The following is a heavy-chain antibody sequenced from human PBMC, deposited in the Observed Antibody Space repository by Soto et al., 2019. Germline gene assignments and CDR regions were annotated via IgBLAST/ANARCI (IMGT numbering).Heavy chain of an antibody. CDR1: GGSISRSIYY. CDR3: ARHSGDTAMVYFDY. Sequence: SETLSLTCTVSGGSISRSIYYWGWIRQPPGKGLEWIGSIYYSGSTYYNPSLKGRVTISVDTSKNQFSLKLSSVTAADTAVYYCARHSGDTAMVYFDYWGQGTLVTVSS. J-gene: IGHJ4*02. V-gene: IGHV4-39*01. CDR2: IYYSGST. D-gene: IGHD5-18*01.